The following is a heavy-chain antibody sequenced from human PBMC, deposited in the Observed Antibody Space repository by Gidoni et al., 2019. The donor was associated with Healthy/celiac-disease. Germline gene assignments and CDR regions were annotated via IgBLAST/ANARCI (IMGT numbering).Heavy chain of an antibody. Sequence: QVHLVESGGGVVKPGRSLRLHYAASAFRCCRYGMHWVRQAPGTWLAGVAVIWYDGSNKYYADSVKGRFTISRDNSKNTLYLQMNSLRAEDTAVYYCARGLPLGAYYYGSGRVGMDVWGQGTTVTVSS. D-gene: IGHD3-10*01. CDR1: AFRCCRYG. CDR2: IWYDGSNK. CDR3: ARGLPLGAYYYGSGRVGMDV. V-gene: IGHV3-33*01. J-gene: IGHJ6*02.